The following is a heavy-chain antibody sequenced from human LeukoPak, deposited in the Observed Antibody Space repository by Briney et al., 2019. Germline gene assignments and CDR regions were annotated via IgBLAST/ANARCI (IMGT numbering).Heavy chain of an antibody. CDR3: ARRSSSPGYYYYMDV. J-gene: IGHJ6*03. CDR1: GFTFSSYW. V-gene: IGHV3-7*01. D-gene: IGHD6-6*01. CDR2: IKQDGSEK. Sequence: GGSLRLSCAASGFTFSSYWMSWVRQAPGKGREWVANIKQDGSEKYYVDSVKGRFTISRDNAKNSLYLQMNSLRAEDTAVYYCARRSSSPGYYYYMDVWGKGTTVTVSS.